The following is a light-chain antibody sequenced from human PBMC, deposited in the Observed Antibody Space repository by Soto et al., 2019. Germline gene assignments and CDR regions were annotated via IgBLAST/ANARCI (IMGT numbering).Light chain of an antibody. CDR2: DVT. J-gene: IGLJ1*01. CDR3: NSYTNSSTYV. Sequence: QSALTQPASVSGSPGQSITISCTGTSSDVGGFNYVSWYQQHPGKAPKIMIYDVTNRPSGVSYRFSGSKSGNTASLTISGLQAEDEADYYCNSYTNSSTYVFGTGTKVTVL. CDR1: SSDVGGFNY. V-gene: IGLV2-14*03.